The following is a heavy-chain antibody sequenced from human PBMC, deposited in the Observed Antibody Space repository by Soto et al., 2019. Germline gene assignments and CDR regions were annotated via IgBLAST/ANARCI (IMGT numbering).Heavy chain of an antibody. CDR3: ARVGGDWNYADYYYYYGMDV. V-gene: IGHV4-59*01. J-gene: IGHJ6*02. D-gene: IGHD1-7*01. CDR1: GGSISSYY. CDR2: IYYSGST. Sequence: SETLSLTCTVSGGSISSYYWSWIRQPPGKGLEWIGYIYYSGSTNYNPSLKSRVTISVDTSKNQFSLKRSSVTAADTAVYYCARVGGDWNYADYYYYYGMDVWGQGTTVTVSS.